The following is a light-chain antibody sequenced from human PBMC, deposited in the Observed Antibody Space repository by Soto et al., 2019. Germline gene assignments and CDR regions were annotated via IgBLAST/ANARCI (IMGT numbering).Light chain of an antibody. CDR1: NSNIGKNS. CDR2: SDT. J-gene: IGLJ7*01. V-gene: IGLV1-44*01. CDR3: AAWDASLNGLV. Sequence: QHVLSQEPSVSGTPGQRVAMACSGGNSNIGKNSVNWYRQVPGTAPQLLIYSDTLRSFGIPDRFSASKSDTSASLAIGGLQSVDDALYFCAAWDASLNGLVFGGGTQLTVL.